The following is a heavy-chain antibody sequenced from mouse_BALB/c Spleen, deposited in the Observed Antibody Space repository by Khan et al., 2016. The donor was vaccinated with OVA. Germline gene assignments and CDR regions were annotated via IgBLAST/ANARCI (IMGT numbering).Heavy chain of an antibody. CDR2: INTYTGEP. D-gene: IGHD2-10*01. CDR3: ARPPYFSYVMVY. Sequence: QIQLVQSGPELKKPGETVKISCKASGYTFRSFGMNWVKQAPGKGLKWMGWINTYTGEPTYADDFKGRYVFSLETSASTAYLQTNNLKNEDTATYFCARPPYFSYVMVYWGQGTSVTVSS. CDR1: GYTFRSFG. J-gene: IGHJ4*01. V-gene: IGHV9-3-1*01.